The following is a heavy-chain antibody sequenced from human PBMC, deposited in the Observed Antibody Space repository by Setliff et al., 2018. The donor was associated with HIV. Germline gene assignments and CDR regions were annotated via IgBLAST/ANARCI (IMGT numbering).Heavy chain of an antibody. CDR3: AKDFGYSSGWYLVSGTFDI. Sequence: GGSLRLSCAASGFTFSYYGMHWVRQAPGKGLDWVAFIPYDGSNKYYADSVKGRFTISRDNSKNTLYLQMNSLRAEDTAAYFCAKDFGYSSGWYLVSGTFDIWGQGTKVTVSS. D-gene: IGHD6-19*01. J-gene: IGHJ3*02. V-gene: IGHV3-30*02. CDR2: IPYDGSNK. CDR1: GFTFSYYG.